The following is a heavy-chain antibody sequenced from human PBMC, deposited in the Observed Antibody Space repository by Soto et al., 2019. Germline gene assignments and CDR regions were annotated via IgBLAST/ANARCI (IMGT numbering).Heavy chain of an antibody. D-gene: IGHD3-10*01. CDR3: ARGGGPGYYGSGSHSYYFDY. CDR1: GGSISSYY. CDR2: IYYSGST. J-gene: IGHJ4*02. V-gene: IGHV4-59*01. Sequence: QVQLQESGPGLVKPSETLSLTCTVSGGSISSYYWSWIRQPPGKGLEWIGYIYYSGSTNYNPSLKSRVTISVDTSKNQFSLKLSSVTAADTAVYYCARGGGPGYYGSGSHSYYFDYWGQGTLVTVSS.